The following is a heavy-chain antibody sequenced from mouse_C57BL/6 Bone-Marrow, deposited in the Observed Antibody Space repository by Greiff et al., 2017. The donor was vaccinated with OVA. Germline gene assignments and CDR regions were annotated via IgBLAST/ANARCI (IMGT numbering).Heavy chain of an antibody. V-gene: IGHV14-4*01. CDR3: TTDPAWFAY. CDR1: GFNIKDDY. J-gene: IGHJ3*01. CDR2: IDPENGDT. Sequence: DVQLQESGAELVRPGASVKLSCTASGFNIKDDYMHWVKQRPEQGLEWIGWIDPENGDTEYASKVQGKATITAEPSSNPAYLQLRSLTSEDTAVYYCTTDPAWFAYWGQGTLVTVSA.